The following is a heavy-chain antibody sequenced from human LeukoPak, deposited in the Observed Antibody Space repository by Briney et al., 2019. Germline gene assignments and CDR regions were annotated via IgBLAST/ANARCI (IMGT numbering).Heavy chain of an antibody. CDR2: TYYRSKWYN. CDR3: ARDRAGRGYCRSTSCYPIDY. J-gene: IGHJ4*02. D-gene: IGHD2-2*01. CDR1: GDSVSSNSAA. Sequence: SQTLSLTCAISGDSVSSNSAAWNWIRQSPSRGLEWLGRTYYRSKWYNDYAVSVKSRITINPDTSKNQFSLQLNSVTPEDTAVYYCARDRAGRGYCRSTSCYPIDYWGQGTPVTVSS. V-gene: IGHV6-1*01.